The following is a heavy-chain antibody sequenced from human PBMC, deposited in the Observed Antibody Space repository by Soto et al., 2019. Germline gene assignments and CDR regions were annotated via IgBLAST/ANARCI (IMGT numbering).Heavy chain of an antibody. CDR1: GGSISSSSYY. CDR3: ATAGDRIAVAKRAFSPYNWFDP. Sequence: QLQLQESGPGLVKPSETLSLTCTVSGGSISSSSYYWGWIRQPPGKGLEWIGSIYYSGSTYYNPSLKSRVTISVDTSKNQFSLKLSSVTAADTAVYYCATAGDRIAVAKRAFSPYNWFDPWGQGTLVTVSS. D-gene: IGHD6-19*01. V-gene: IGHV4-39*01. J-gene: IGHJ5*02. CDR2: IYYSGST.